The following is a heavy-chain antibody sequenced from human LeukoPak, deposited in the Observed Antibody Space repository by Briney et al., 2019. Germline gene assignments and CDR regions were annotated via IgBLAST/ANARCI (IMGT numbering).Heavy chain of an antibody. V-gene: IGHV3-30-3*01. Sequence: GGSLRLSCAASGFTFSSYAMHWVRQAPGKGLEWVAVISYDGSNKYYADSVKGRFTISRDNSKNTLYLQMNSLRAEDTAVYYCASRIWVDYWGQGTLVTVSS. CDR3: ASRIWVDY. CDR2: ISYDGSNK. D-gene: IGHD2-15*01. CDR1: GFTFSSYA. J-gene: IGHJ4*02.